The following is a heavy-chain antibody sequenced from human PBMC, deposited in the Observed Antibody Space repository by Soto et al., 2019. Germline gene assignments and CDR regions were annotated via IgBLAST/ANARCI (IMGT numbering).Heavy chain of an antibody. D-gene: IGHD4-4*01. Sequence: QVQLVQSGAEVKKPGASVKVSCKASGYTFTSYAMHWVRQAPGQRLEWMGWINAGNGNTKYSQKFQGRVTITRDTSASTAYMELSRLRSEDTAVYYCAREATVTTHRLRSYYYYGMDVWGQGTTVTVSS. CDR3: AREATVTTHRLRSYYYYGMDV. V-gene: IGHV1-3*01. J-gene: IGHJ6*02. CDR2: INAGNGNT. CDR1: GYTFTSYA.